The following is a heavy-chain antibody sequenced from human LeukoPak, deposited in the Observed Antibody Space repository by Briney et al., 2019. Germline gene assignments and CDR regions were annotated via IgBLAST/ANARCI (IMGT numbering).Heavy chain of an antibody. CDR2: IYYSGST. J-gene: IGHJ3*02. Sequence: PSETLSLTCTVSGGSISSGDYYWSWIRQPPGKGLEWIGYIYYSGSTYYNPSLKSRVTISVDTSKNQFSLKLSSVTAADTAVYYCARVLDYDILTGYYGRAFDIWGQGTMVTVSS. D-gene: IGHD3-9*01. CDR1: GGSISSGDYY. CDR3: ARVLDYDILTGYYGRAFDI. V-gene: IGHV4-30-4*08.